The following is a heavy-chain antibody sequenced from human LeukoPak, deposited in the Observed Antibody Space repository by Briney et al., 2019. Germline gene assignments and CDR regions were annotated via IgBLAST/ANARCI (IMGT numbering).Heavy chain of an antibody. CDR1: GYTFTSYY. D-gene: IGHD2-15*01. V-gene: IGHV1-46*01. CDR3: ARGYCSGGSCYTIDF. Sequence: GASVKVSCKASGYTFTSYYMHWVRQAPGQGLEWMGIINPSGGNTSYAQKFQGRVTVTRDTSTSTVYMELSSLRSEDTAVYYCARGYCSGGSCYTIDFWGQGTLVTVSS. J-gene: IGHJ4*02. CDR2: INPSGGNT.